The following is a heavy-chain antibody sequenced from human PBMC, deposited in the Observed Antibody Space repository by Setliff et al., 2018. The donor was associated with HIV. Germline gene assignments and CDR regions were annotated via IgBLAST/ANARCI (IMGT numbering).Heavy chain of an antibody. V-gene: IGHV4-59*11. Sequence: PSETLSLTCTVSGDSISSHSWSWIRQPPGKGLEWIGTLYHSGSPTYNSSLKSRVTISGDPSNNQLSLSLSSVTAADTAVYYCARPVSKYFYGMDVWGLGTTVTVSS. J-gene: IGHJ6*02. CDR1: GDSISSHS. CDR2: LYHSGSP. CDR3: ARPVSKYFYGMDV.